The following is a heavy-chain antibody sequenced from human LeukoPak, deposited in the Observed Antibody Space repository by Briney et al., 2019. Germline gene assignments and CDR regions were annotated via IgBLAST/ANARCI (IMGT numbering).Heavy chain of an antibody. D-gene: IGHD3-3*01. V-gene: IGHV4-34*01. Sequence: KPSETLSLTCAVYGGSFSGYYWSWIRQPPGKGLEWIGEINHSGSTNYNPSLMSRVTISVDTSKNQFSLKLSSVTAADTAVYYCARQEAADYDFWSGPDLNWFDPWGQGTLVTVSS. CDR2: INHSGST. J-gene: IGHJ5*02. CDR3: ARQEAADYDFWSGPDLNWFDP. CDR1: GGSFSGYY.